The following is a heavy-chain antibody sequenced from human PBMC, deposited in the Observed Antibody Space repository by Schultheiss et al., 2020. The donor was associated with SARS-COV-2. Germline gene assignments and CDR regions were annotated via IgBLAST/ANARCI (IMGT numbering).Heavy chain of an antibody. CDR1: GFTFSSNY. V-gene: IGHV3-53*01. D-gene: IGHD2-2*01. Sequence: GGSLRLSCAASGFTFSSNYMSWVRQAPGKGLEWVSVIYSGGSTYYADSVKGRFTISRDNSKNTLYLQMNSLRAEDTAVYYCAKDRVGYCSSTSCPIYYFDYWGQGTLVTVSS. CDR2: IYSGGST. CDR3: AKDRVGYCSSTSCPIYYFDY. J-gene: IGHJ4*02.